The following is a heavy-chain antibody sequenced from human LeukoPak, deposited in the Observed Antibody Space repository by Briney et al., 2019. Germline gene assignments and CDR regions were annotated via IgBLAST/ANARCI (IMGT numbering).Heavy chain of an antibody. CDR3: AREYQLLVPFDY. J-gene: IGHJ4*02. CDR1: GFTFSSYA. Sequence: PGGSLRLSCAASGFTFSSYAMHWVRQAPGKGLEWVAVISYDGSNKYYADSVKGRFTISRDNSKNTLYLQMNSLRAEDTAVYYCAREYQLLVPFDYWGQGTLVTVSS. V-gene: IGHV3-30-3*01. D-gene: IGHD2-2*01. CDR2: ISYDGSNK.